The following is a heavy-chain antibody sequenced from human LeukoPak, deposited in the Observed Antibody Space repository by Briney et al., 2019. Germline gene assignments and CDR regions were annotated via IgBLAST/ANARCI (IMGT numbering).Heavy chain of an antibody. Sequence: GRSLRLSCAASGFTFSSYAMHWVRQAPGKGLEWVAVISYDGSNKYYADSVKGRFTISRDNAKNSLYLQMNSLRDEDTAVYYCARGITLPADYWGQGTLVTVSS. D-gene: IGHD3-16*01. CDR1: GFTFSSYA. CDR2: ISYDGSNK. CDR3: ARGITLPADY. J-gene: IGHJ4*02. V-gene: IGHV3-30-3*01.